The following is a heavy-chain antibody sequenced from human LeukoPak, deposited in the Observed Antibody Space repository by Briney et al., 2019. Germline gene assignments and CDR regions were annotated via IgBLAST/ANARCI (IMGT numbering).Heavy chain of an antibody. CDR1: GGSISSSSYY. D-gene: IGHD4-23*01. J-gene: IGHJ4*02. CDR3: ARQGTVAFDY. V-gene: IGHV4-39*01. CDR2: IYYSGST. Sequence: SETLSLTCTVSGGSISSSSYYWGWIRQPPGKGLEWIGSIYYSGSTYYNPSLKSRVTISVDTSKNQFSLKLSSVTAADTAVYYCARQGTVAFDYWGQGTLVTVSS.